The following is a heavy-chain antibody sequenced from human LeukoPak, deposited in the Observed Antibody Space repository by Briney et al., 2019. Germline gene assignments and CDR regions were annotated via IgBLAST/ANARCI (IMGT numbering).Heavy chain of an antibody. Sequence: GGSLRLSCAASGFTFSSYWMGWVRQAPGKGLEWVANIKQDGSEKYYVDSVKGRFTISRDNAKNSLYLQMNSLRAEDTAVYYCAKLGGYYGTGSYSAGDYWGQGTLVTVSS. D-gene: IGHD3-10*01. CDR3: AKLGGYYGTGSYSAGDY. J-gene: IGHJ4*02. CDR1: GFTFSSYW. CDR2: IKQDGSEK. V-gene: IGHV3-7*01.